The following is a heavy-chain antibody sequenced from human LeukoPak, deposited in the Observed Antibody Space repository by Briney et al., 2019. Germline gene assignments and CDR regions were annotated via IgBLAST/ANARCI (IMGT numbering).Heavy chain of an antibody. CDR3: ARSLGYCSSTSCPRYAFDI. D-gene: IGHD2-2*01. V-gene: IGHV1-2*02. J-gene: IGHJ3*02. CDR2: INPNSGGT. CDR1: GYTFTGYY. Sequence: ASVKVSCKASGYTFTGYYMHWVRQAPGQGLEWMGWINPNSGGTNYAQKFQGRVTMTRDTSISTAYMELSSLRSEDMAVYYCARSLGYCSSTSCPRYAFDIWGQGTMVTVSS.